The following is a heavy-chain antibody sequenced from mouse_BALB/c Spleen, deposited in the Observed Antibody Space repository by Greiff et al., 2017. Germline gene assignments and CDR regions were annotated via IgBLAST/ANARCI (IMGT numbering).Heavy chain of an antibody. V-gene: IGHV1-54*01. CDR2: INPGSGGT. D-gene: IGHD2-4*01. J-gene: IGHJ4*01. CDR3: ARRDYLYAMDY. CDR1: GYAFTNYL. Sequence: VQLQQSGAELVRPGTSVKVSCKASGYAFTNYLIEWVKQRPGQGLEWIGVINPGSGGTNYNEKFKGKATLTADKSSSTAYMQLSSLTSDDSAVYFCARRDYLYAMDYWGQGTSVTVSS.